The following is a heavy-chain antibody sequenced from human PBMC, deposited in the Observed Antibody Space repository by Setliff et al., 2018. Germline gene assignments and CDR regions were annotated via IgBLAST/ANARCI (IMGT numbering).Heavy chain of an antibody. J-gene: IGHJ4*02. D-gene: IGHD2-21*01. V-gene: IGHV4-39*01. CDR3: ARSGGDRIRPRPFFDY. CDR2: VYYTGSP. CDR1: GGSISGSEYY. Sequence: SETLSLTCGVSGGSISGSEYYWGWIRQPPGKGLEWIGIVYYTGSPYSNPSLXGRVTVXXXTXXXXXXXXXXXXXXAXTXXYXXARSGGDRIRPRPFFDYWAQGALVTVSS.